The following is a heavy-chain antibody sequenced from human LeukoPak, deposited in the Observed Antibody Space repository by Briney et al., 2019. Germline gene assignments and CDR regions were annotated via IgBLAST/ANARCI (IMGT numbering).Heavy chain of an antibody. CDR3: ASSGADYGDYVEPDEDY. D-gene: IGHD4-17*01. Sequence: GGSLRLSCAASGFTFSSYAMHWVRQAPGKGLEWVAVISYDGSNKYYADSVKGRFTISRDNSKNTPYLQMNSLRAEDTAVYYCASSGADYGDYVEPDEDYWGQGTLVTVSS. J-gene: IGHJ4*02. V-gene: IGHV3-30-3*01. CDR2: ISYDGSNK. CDR1: GFTFSSYA.